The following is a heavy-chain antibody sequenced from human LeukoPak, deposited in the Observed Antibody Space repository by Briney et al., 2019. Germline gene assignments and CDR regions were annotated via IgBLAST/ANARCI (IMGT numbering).Heavy chain of an antibody. Sequence: SETLSLTCTVSGGSISSSSYYWGWIRQPPGKGLEWIGSIYYSGSTYYNPSLKSRVTISVDTSKNQFSLKLSSVTAADTAVYYCARERGYGDYLNWFDPWGQGTLVTVSS. CDR3: ARERGYGDYLNWFDP. CDR2: IYYSGST. CDR1: GGSISSSSYY. V-gene: IGHV4-39*07. J-gene: IGHJ5*02. D-gene: IGHD4-17*01.